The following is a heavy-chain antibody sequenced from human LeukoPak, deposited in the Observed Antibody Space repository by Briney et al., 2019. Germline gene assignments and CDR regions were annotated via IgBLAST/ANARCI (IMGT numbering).Heavy chain of an antibody. J-gene: IGHJ4*02. CDR1: GYTFTDYY. D-gene: IGHD2-2*01. CDR3: ARDAPAAMGDY. CDR2: INPNSGGT. Sequence: ASVKVSCKASGYTFTDYYMHWVRQAPGQGLEWMGWINPNSGGTKYAQKYQGRVTMTRDTSISTAYMELSRLRSDDTAVYYCARDAPAAMGDYWGQGTLVTASS. V-gene: IGHV1-2*02.